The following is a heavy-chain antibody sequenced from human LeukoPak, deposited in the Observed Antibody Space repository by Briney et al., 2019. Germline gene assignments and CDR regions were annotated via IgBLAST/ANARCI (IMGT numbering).Heavy chain of an antibody. CDR2: IKQDGSEK. V-gene: IGHV3-7*01. J-gene: IGHJ3*02. CDR3: ARDRLLVLWFGDQSLDAFDI. D-gene: IGHD3-10*01. CDR1: GFTFSSYW. Sequence: PGGSLRLYCAASGFTFSSYWMSWVRQAPGKGLEWVANIKQDGSEKYYVDSVKGRFTISRDNAKNSLYLQMNSLRAEDTAVYYCARDRLLVLWFGDQSLDAFDIWGEGTMVTVSS.